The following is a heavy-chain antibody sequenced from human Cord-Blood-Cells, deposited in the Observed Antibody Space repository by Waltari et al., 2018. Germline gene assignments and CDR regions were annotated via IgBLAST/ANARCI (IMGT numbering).Heavy chain of an antibody. CDR1: GGSISSYY. J-gene: IGHJ2*01. D-gene: IGHD6-13*01. V-gene: IGHV4-59*08. CDR3: ARHLSTANNWYFDL. Sequence: QVQLQESGPGLVKPSETLSLTCTVSGGSISSYYWSWIRQPPGKGLEWIGYIYYRGSTNSNPSLKSRVTISVDTSKNQFSLKLSSVTAADTAVYYCARHLSTANNWYFDLWGRGTLVTVSS. CDR2: IYYRGST.